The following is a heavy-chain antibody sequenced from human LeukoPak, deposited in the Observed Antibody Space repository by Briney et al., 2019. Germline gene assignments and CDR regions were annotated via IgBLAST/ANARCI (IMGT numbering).Heavy chain of an antibody. D-gene: IGHD2-2*01. CDR1: GGSISSGSYY. J-gene: IGHJ5*02. Sequence: SETLSLTCTVSGGSISSGSYYWSWIRQPAGKGLEWIGRIYTSGSTNYNPSLKSRVTISVDTSKNQFSLKLSSVTAADTAVYYCARARVPAARVGWFDPWGQGTLVTVSS. CDR3: ARARVPAARVGWFDP. CDR2: IYTSGST. V-gene: IGHV4-61*02.